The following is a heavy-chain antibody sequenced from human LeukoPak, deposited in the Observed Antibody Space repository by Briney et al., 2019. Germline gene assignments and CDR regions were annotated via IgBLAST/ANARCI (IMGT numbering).Heavy chain of an antibody. CDR2: IWYDGSNK. CDR3: ARPLGITGTTPFDY. V-gene: IGHV3-33*01. Sequence: GGSLRLSCAASGFTFSSYGMHWVRQAPGKGLEWVAVIWYDGSNKYYADSVKGRFTISRDNAKNSLYLQMNSLRAEDTALYYCARPLGITGTTPFDYWGQGTLVAVSS. J-gene: IGHJ4*02. D-gene: IGHD1-7*01. CDR1: GFTFSSYG.